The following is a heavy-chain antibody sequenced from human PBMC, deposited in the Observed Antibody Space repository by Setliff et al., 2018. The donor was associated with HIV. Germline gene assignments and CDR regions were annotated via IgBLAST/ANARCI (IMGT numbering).Heavy chain of an antibody. Sequence: PGESLKISCAASGFTFSSYAMSWVRQAPGKGLEWVSGINWNGGSTGYADSVKGRFTISRDNAKNSLYLQMNSLRAEDTALYYCARGQSIAAAGPLDYWGQGTLVTVSS. CDR3: ARGQSIAAAGPLDY. V-gene: IGHV3-20*04. D-gene: IGHD6-13*01. CDR1: GFTFSSYA. J-gene: IGHJ4*02. CDR2: INWNGGST.